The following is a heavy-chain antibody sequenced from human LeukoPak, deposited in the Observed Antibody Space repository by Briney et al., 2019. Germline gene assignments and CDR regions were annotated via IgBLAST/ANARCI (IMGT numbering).Heavy chain of an antibody. J-gene: IGHJ4*02. CDR1: GGSFSGYY. CDR3: ARGTTYYDILTGYYSAPLDY. CDR2: INHSGST. V-gene: IGHV4-34*01. Sequence: SETLSLTCAVYGGSFSGYYWSRIRQPPGKGLEWIGEINHSGSTNYNPSLKSRVTISVDTSKNQFSLKLSSVTAADTAVYYCARGTTYYDILTGYYSAPLDYWGQGTLVTVSS. D-gene: IGHD3-9*01.